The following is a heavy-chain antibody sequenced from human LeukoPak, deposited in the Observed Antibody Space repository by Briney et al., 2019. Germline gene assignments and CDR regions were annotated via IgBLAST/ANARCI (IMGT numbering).Heavy chain of an antibody. CDR2: INPNSGGT. CDR1: GYTFTGYY. D-gene: IGHD3-3*01. V-gene: IGHV1-2*02. CDR3: ARDLGITIFGVVIPDSSGYFDY. J-gene: IGHJ4*02. Sequence: ASVKVSCKASGYTFTGYYMHWVRQAPGQGLEWMGWINPNSGGTNYAQKFQGRVTMTRDTSISTAYMELSRLRSDDTAMYYCARDLGITIFGVVIPDSSGYFDYWGQGTLVTVSS.